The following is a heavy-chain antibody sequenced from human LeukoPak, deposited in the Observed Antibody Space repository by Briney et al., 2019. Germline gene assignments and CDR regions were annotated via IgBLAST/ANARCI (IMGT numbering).Heavy chain of an antibody. V-gene: IGHV3-48*03. CDR3: ARGDVPFDN. D-gene: IGHD7-27*01. CDR2: IGISIRTI. CDR1: KVTFSSYE. J-gene: IGHJ4*02. Sequence: GGSLRLSCAASKVTFSSYEMNCVRQAPGGGLEWGSYIGISIRTIFHADSVKGPFTNPRDHSKNTLYLPMNSLRAEDTAVYYCARGDVPFDNWGQGTLVTVSS.